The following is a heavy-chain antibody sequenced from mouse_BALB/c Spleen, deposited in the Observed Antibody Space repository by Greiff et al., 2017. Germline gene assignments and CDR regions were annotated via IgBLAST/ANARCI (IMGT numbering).Heavy chain of an antibody. D-gene: IGHD1-1*01. V-gene: IGHV3-8*02. CDR2: ISYSGST. Sequence: DVQLQESGPSLVKPSQTLSLTCSVTGDSITSGYWNWIRKFPGNKLEYMGYISYSGSTYYNPSLKSRISITRDTSKTQYYLQLNSVTTEDTATYYCACYDGSSDGFAYRGQGTLVTVSA. CDR3: ACYDGSSDGFAY. CDR1: GDSITSGY. J-gene: IGHJ3*01.